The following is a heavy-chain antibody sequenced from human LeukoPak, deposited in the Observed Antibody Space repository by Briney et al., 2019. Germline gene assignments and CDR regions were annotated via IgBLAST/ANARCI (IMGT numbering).Heavy chain of an antibody. Sequence: PSETLSLTCTVSGGSISSYYWSWIRQPPGKGLEWIGYIYYSGSTYYNPSLKSRVTISVDTSKNQFSLKLSSVSAADTAVYYCARDERADYDYVWGSYRSNWFDPWGQGTLVTVSS. V-gene: IGHV4-59*12. J-gene: IGHJ5*02. CDR1: GGSISSYY. CDR2: IYYSGST. D-gene: IGHD3-16*02. CDR3: ARDERADYDYVWGSYRSNWFDP.